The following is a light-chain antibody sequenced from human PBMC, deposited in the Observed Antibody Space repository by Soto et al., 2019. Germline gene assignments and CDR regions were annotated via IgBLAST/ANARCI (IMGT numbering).Light chain of an antibody. CDR1: QTIGAN. Sequence: DIQMTQSPSSLSASVGDRVTITCRASQTIGANLNWYRQKLGKAPTLLIYDASTLQSGVQSRFSGLGSGTDFALTITSLQPDDSATYYCQQSYTTVYTFGQGTKVEIK. J-gene: IGKJ2*01. CDR2: DAS. CDR3: QQSYTTVYT. V-gene: IGKV1-39*01.